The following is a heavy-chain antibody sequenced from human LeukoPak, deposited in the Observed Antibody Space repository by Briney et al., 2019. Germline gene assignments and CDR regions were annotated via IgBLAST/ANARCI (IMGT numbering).Heavy chain of an antibody. J-gene: IGHJ4*02. V-gene: IGHV4-59*01. CDR1: GGSISSFY. CDR2: IYYSGST. D-gene: IGHD6-19*01. CDR3: ARGTGSHSSGLDS. Sequence: PSETLSLTCTVSGGSISSFYWSWIRQPPGKGLEWIGYIYYSGSTNYNPSLKSRVTISVDTPKKQFSLQLSSVTAADTAVYCCARGTGSHSSGLDSWGQGTLVTVSS.